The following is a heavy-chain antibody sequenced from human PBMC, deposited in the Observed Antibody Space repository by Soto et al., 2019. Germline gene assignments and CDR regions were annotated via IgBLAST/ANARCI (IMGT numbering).Heavy chain of an antibody. V-gene: IGHV3-30*18. J-gene: IGHJ4*02. Sequence: LGGSLRLSCAASGFTFNTYGMHWVRQAPGKGLEWVAVISYDGSEKYYVDSVKGRFTISKDNSKNTLYLQMNSLRPEDTAVYYCAKSPNFYCSSPNCYKYYFDHWGQGTRVTVSS. D-gene: IGHD2-2*02. CDR2: ISYDGSEK. CDR1: GFTFNTYG. CDR3: AKSPNFYCSSPNCYKYYFDH.